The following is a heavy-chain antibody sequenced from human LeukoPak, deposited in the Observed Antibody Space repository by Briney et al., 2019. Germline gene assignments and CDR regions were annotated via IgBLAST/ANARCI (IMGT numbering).Heavy chain of an antibody. CDR2: IKEDGSEK. CDR1: GFTFSNYW. Sequence: GGSLRLSCAASGFTFSNYWMSWVRQVRGKGLEWVANIKEDGSEKYYEDSVKGRFTISRDNAKNSLYLQMNSLRAEDTAVYYCARVSDFWSGYLVSYFDYWGQGTLVTVSS. D-gene: IGHD3-3*01. V-gene: IGHV3-7*01. J-gene: IGHJ4*02. CDR3: ARVSDFWSGYLVSYFDY.